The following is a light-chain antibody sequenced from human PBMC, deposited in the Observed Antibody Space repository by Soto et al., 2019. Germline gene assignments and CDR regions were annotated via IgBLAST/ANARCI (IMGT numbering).Light chain of an antibody. CDR1: SSDIGDYNY. V-gene: IGLV2-8*01. J-gene: IGLJ3*02. CDR3: GSYVGIKSFV. CDR2: EVS. Sequence: QSALTQPPSASGSLGQSVTISCTGTSSDIGDYNYVSWYQQHAGKAPKLMIYEVSQRPSGVPDRFSGSKSGNTASLTVSGLQAEDEADYYCGSYVGIKSFVFGGGTQLTVL.